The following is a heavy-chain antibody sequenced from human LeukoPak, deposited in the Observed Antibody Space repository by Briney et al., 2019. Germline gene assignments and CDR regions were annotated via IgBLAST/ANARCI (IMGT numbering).Heavy chain of an antibody. Sequence: ASVKVSCKASGYTFTSYDINWVRQATGQGLEWMGWMNPNSGNTGYAQKFQGRVSMTRDMSTSTIYMGLSSLTSEDTAVYYCARGLTKEHSGSYYNVGYWGQGTLVTVSS. CDR3: ARGLTKEHSGSYYNVGY. CDR1: GYTFTSYD. CDR2: MNPNSGNT. V-gene: IGHV1-8*01. D-gene: IGHD3-10*01. J-gene: IGHJ4*02.